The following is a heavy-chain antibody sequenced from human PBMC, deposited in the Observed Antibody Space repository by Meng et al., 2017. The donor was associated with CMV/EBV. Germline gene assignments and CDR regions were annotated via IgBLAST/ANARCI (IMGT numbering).Heavy chain of an antibody. Sequence: YGGACSGYYWSWIRQPPGKGLEWIGEINHSGSTNYNTSLKSRVTISVDTSKNQFSLKLSSVTAADMAVYYCARGRPPGYSYGGYFDYWGQGTLVTVSS. V-gene: IGHV4-34*01. J-gene: IGHJ4*02. D-gene: IGHD5-18*01. CDR3: ARGRPPGYSYGGYFDY. CDR1: GGACSGYY. CDR2: INHSGST.